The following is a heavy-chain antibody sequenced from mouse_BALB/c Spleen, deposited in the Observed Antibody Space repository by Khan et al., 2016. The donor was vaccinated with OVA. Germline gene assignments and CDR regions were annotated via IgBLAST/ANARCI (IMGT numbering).Heavy chain of an antibody. D-gene: IGHD2-10*01. CDR2: IWSDGST. Sequence: QVQLKESGPGLVAPSQSLSITCTTSGFSLTNYGVHWVRLPPGKGLEWLVVIWSDGSTTYNSALKSRLSISKDNSKSQVFLKMNSLQTDDTAMYYCARQPYYHYYVMDYWGQGTSVTVSS. J-gene: IGHJ4*01. CDR3: ARQPYYHYYVMDY. V-gene: IGHV2-6-1*01. CDR1: GFSLTNYG.